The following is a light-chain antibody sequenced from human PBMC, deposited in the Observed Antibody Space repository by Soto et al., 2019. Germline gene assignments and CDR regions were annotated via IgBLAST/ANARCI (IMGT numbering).Light chain of an antibody. J-gene: IGKJ1*01. Sequence: ETVMTQSPATLSVSPGERVTLSCRASQSVNSNLAWYQQKLGQAPRVLIFGASTRATGIPARFSGSGSGTEFSLTINSLQSEDFAVYYCQEYNTWPWTFGQGTKVDIK. CDR2: GAS. CDR3: QEYNTWPWT. V-gene: IGKV3-15*01. CDR1: QSVNSN.